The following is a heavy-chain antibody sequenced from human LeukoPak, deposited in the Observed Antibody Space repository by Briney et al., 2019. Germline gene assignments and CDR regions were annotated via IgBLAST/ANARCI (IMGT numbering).Heavy chain of an antibody. CDR2: ITFSGANS. CDR3: ARDIQLST. Sequence: GGSLRLSCAASGFTFSDTAMTWVRQAPGKGLDWVSLITFSGANSYYADSVKGRFTISRDNSKDTLFLQMNSLRAEDTAIYYCARDIQLSTWGLGTMVTVSS. J-gene: IGHJ3*01. D-gene: IGHD5-24*01. CDR1: GFTFSDTA. V-gene: IGHV3-23*01.